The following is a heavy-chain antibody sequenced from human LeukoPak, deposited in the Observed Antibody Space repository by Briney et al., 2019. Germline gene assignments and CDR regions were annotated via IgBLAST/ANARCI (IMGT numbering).Heavy chain of an antibody. CDR3: ARGGDCSSTSCWDFDY. CDR2: INHSGGT. CDR1: GGSFSGYY. D-gene: IGHD2-2*01. V-gene: IGHV4-34*01. J-gene: IGHJ4*02. Sequence: KASETLSLTCAVYGGSFSGYYWSWIRQPPGKGLEWIGEINHSGGTNYNPSLKSRVTISVDTSKNQFSLKLSSVTAADTAVYYCARGGDCSSTSCWDFDYWGQGTLVTVSS.